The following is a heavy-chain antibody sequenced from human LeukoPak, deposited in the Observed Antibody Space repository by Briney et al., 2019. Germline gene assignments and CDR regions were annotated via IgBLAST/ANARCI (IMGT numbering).Heavy chain of an antibody. J-gene: IGHJ3*02. V-gene: IGHV3-21*01. D-gene: IGHD3-22*01. CDR1: GFTFSSYS. CDR2: ISSSSYI. CDR3: ARERGGWIVVDLDAFDI. Sequence: GGSLRLSCAASGFTFSSYSMNWVRQAPGKGLEWVSSISSSSYIYYADSVKGRFTISRDNAKNSLYLQMNSLRAEDTAVYYCARERGGWIVVDLDAFDIWGQGTMVTVSS.